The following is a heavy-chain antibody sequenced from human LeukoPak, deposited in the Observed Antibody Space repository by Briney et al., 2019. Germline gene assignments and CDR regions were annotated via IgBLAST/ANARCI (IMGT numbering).Heavy chain of an antibody. D-gene: IGHD4-17*01. J-gene: IGHJ4*02. CDR3: ARDARAYGDYLFFDY. CDR1: GFTVSSSY. CDR2: IKQDGSEK. V-gene: IGHV3-7*01. Sequence: GGSLRLSCAASGFTVSSSYMSWVRQAPGKGLEWVANIKQDGSEKYYVDSVKGRFTISRDNAKNSLYLQMNSLRAEDTAVYYCARDARAYGDYLFFDYWGQGTLVTVSS.